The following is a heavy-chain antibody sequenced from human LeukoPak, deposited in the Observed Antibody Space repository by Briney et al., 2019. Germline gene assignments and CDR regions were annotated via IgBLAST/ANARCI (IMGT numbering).Heavy chain of an antibody. Sequence: SETLSLTCTDSGGSISSYYWSWIRQPPGKGLEWIGYIYTSGSTNYNPSLKSRVTISVDTSKNQFSLKLSSVTAADTAVYYCARQRIAAADIYYFDYWGQGTLVTVSS. CDR1: GGSISSYY. J-gene: IGHJ4*02. CDR2: IYTSGST. D-gene: IGHD6-13*01. CDR3: ARQRIAAADIYYFDY. V-gene: IGHV4-4*09.